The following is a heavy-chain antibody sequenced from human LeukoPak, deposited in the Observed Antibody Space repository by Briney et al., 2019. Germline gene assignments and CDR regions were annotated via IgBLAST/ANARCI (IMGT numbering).Heavy chain of an antibody. V-gene: IGHV1-69*04. D-gene: IGHD1-14*01. CDR1: GGTFSSYA. CDR2: IIPILGIA. Sequence: SVKVSCKASGGTFSSYAISWVRQAPGQGLEWMGRIIPILGIANYAQKFQGRVTITADKSTSTAYMELSSLRSEDTAVYYCATDTLNSFGSPNRWGQGTLVTVSS. J-gene: IGHJ5*02. CDR3: ATDTLNSFGSPNR.